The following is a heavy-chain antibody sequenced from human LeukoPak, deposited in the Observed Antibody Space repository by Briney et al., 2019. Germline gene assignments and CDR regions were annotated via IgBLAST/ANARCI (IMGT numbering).Heavy chain of an antibody. D-gene: IGHD3-10*01. V-gene: IGHV1-8*02. Sequence: ASVKVSCKASGYTFTGYYMHWVRQAPGQGLEWMGWINPNSGNTGYAQKFQGRVTMTRNTSISTAYMELSSLRSEDTAVYYCARGRTYYYGSGTSSLPFDPWGQGTLVTVSS. CDR3: ARGRTYYYGSGTSSLPFDP. CDR2: INPNSGNT. CDR1: GYTFTGYY. J-gene: IGHJ5*02.